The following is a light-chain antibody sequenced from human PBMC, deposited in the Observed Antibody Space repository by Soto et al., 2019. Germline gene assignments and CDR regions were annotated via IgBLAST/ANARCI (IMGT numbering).Light chain of an antibody. V-gene: IGLV1-51*01. J-gene: IGLJ2*01. Sequence: QSVLTQPPSVSAAPGQKVTISCSGSSSNIGNNYVSWYQQLPGTAPKLLIYDNNKRPSGIPDRFSGSKSSTSATLGITGLQTGDEADYYCATWDSSLSAVVFGGGTKLTVL. CDR3: ATWDSSLSAVV. CDR2: DNN. CDR1: SSNIGNNY.